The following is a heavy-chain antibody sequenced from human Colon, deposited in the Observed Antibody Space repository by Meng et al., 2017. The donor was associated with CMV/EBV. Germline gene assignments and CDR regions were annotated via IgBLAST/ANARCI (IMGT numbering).Heavy chain of an antibody. Sequence: GESLKISCAASGFTFTNYAMHWVRQAPGKGLEWVAIISNDGGSQNYADSVQGRFTISRDESKGTLVLQMNSLRPDDTAVYFCARGGGLFCKAADCSYPLDLWGQGTLVTVSS. D-gene: IGHD3-10*01. CDR1: GFTFTNYA. CDR2: ISNDGGSQ. CDR3: ARGGGLFCKAADCSYPLDL. J-gene: IGHJ5*02. V-gene: IGHV3-30*04.